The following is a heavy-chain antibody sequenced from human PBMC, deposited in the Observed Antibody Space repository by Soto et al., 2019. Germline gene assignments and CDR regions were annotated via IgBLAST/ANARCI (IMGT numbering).Heavy chain of an antibody. CDR1: GYTFTSYD. CDR2: INPSGGST. CDR3: ARGKSVGYSSSWYSSYYGMDV. V-gene: IGHV1-46*01. Sequence: ASVKVSCKASGYTFTSYDINWVRQAPGQGLEWMGIINPSGGSTSYAQKFQGRVTMTRDTSTSTVYMELSSLRSEDTAVYYCARGKSVGYSSSWYSSYYGMDVWGQGTTVTVSS. D-gene: IGHD6-13*01. J-gene: IGHJ6*02.